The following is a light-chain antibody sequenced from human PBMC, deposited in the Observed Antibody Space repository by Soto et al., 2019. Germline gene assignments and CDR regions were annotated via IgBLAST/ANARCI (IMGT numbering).Light chain of an antibody. CDR1: XXXXXAGFG. Sequence: QAVVTQPPSVSGAPGXTVTIXXXGSXXXXXAGFGVHWYQHLPGTTPKLLIHSDVSRPSGVSARFSAFESGASASLVISGLQPEDEGDYFCQSFDSGPPESYVFGPGTKLTVL. V-gene: IGLV1-40*03. J-gene: IGLJ1*01. CDR2: SDV. CDR3: QSFDSGPPESYV.